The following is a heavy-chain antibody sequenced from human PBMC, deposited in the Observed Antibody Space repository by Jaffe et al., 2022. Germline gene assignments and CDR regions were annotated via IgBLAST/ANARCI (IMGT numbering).Heavy chain of an antibody. J-gene: IGHJ4*02. Sequence: EVQLVETGGGLIQPGGSLRLSCAASGFTVSSNYMSWVRQAPGKGLEWVSVIYSGGSTYYADSVKGRFTISRDNSKNTLYLQMNSLRAEDTAVYYCARDYSGYDYFDYWGQGTLVTVSS. D-gene: IGHD5-12*01. V-gene: IGHV3-53*02. CDR3: ARDYSGYDYFDY. CDR2: IYSGGST. CDR1: GFTVSSNY.